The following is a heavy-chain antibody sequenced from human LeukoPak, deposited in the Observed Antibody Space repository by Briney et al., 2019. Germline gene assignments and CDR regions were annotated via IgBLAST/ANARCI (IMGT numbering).Heavy chain of an antibody. V-gene: IGHV3-11*01. CDR1: GFTFSDYY. Sequence: GSLKLSRAASGFTFSDYYMSWIRQAPGKGPEWVSYISSSGSTIYYADSVKGRFTISRDNAKNSLYLQMNSLRAEDTAVYYCVRDKRDGYKYFDYWGQGTLVTVSS. CDR2: ISSSGSTI. J-gene: IGHJ4*02. D-gene: IGHD5-24*01. CDR3: VRDKRDGYKYFDY.